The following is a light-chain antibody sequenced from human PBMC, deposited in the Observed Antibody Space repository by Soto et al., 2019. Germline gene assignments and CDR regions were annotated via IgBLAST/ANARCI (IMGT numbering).Light chain of an antibody. CDR2: GAS. Sequence: EIVLTQSPGTLSLSPGERATLSCRASQSVSSNYLAWYQQKPGQAPRLLIYGASSRATGVPDRFSASGSGTDFTLTSSRLEPEDFAVYYCQQYGGSPRVAFGQGTKVEIK. J-gene: IGKJ1*01. CDR3: QQYGGSPRVA. CDR1: QSVSSNY. V-gene: IGKV3-20*01.